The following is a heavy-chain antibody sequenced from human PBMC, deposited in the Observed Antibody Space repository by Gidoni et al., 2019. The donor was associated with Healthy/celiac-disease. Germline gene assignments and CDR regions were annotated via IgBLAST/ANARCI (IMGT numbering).Heavy chain of an antibody. Sequence: EVQLVESGGGLVQPGGSLRLSCAASGFTFSSYWMSWVRQAPGKGLEWVANIKQDGSEKYYVDSVKGRFTISRDNAKNSLYLQMNSLRAEDTAVYYCARVDPIVVVWGYYYYGMDVWGQGTTVTVSS. V-gene: IGHV3-7*01. CDR1: GFTFSSYW. J-gene: IGHJ6*02. CDR2: IKQDGSEK. CDR3: ARVDPIVVVWGYYYYGMDV. D-gene: IGHD3-22*01.